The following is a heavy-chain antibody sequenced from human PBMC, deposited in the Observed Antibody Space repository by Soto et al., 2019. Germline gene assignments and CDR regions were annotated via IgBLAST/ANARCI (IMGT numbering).Heavy chain of an antibody. V-gene: IGHV3-9*01. Sequence: GGSLRLSCAASGFTVDDYAMHWVRQAPGKGLEWVSGISWNSETIDYADSVKGRFTISRDNAKSSLFLQMNSLRPDDTALYYCAKDMKWGGMTTIHYFDSWGRGILVNVSS. J-gene: IGHJ4*02. CDR2: ISWNSETI. CDR1: GFTVDDYA. D-gene: IGHD4-17*01. CDR3: AKDMKWGGMTTIHYFDS.